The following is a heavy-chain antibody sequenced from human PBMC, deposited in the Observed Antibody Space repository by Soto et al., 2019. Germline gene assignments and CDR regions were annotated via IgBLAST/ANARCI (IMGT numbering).Heavy chain of an antibody. J-gene: IGHJ6*02. Sequence: QVQLVQSGAEVKKPGSSVKVSCKASGGTFSRYSITWVRQAPGHGLEWIGRIIPIFGIASYAQKFQGRVTMTADDATSTAYMELSSPGCDDTAVYYCAREDRDRETGLVPAAIDGMDVWGQGTTGTVAS. D-gene: IGHD2-2*01. CDR3: AREDRDRETGLVPAAIDGMDV. V-gene: IGHV1-69*08. CDR1: GGTFSRYS. CDR2: IIPIFGIA.